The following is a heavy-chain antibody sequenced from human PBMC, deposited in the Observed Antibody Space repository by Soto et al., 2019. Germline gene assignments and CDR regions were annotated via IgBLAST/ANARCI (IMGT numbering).Heavy chain of an antibody. CDR3: AVRPTAMGNNYFYF. Sequence: ASVKVSCKASGYTFTSYGISWVLQAPGQGLEWMGWISAYNGNTNYAQKLQGRVTMTTDTSTSTAYMELRSLRSDDTAVYYCAVRPTAMGNNYFYFCGQGTLVTVSS. CDR2: ISAYNGNT. J-gene: IGHJ4*02. D-gene: IGHD5-18*01. CDR1: GYTFTSYG. V-gene: IGHV1-18*01.